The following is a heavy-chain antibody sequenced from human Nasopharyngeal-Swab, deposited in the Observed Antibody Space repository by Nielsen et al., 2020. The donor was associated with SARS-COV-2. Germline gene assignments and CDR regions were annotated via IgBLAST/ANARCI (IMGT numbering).Heavy chain of an antibody. Sequence: SVKVSCKASGGTFSSYAISWVRQAPGQGLEWMGGIIPIFGTANYAQKLQGRVTMTTDTSTSTAYMELRSLRSDDTAVYYCARDAATMIVGLNWFDPWGQGTLVTVSS. D-gene: IGHD3-22*01. CDR2: IIPIFGTA. V-gene: IGHV1-69*05. CDR1: GGTFSSYA. CDR3: ARDAATMIVGLNWFDP. J-gene: IGHJ5*02.